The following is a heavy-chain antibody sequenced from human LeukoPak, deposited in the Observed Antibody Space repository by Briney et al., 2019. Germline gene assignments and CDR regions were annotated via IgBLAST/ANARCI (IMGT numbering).Heavy chain of an antibody. CDR3: ARRGSGKYFDQ. CDR1: GVSISTYS. Sequence: RSETLSLTCTVSGVSISTYSWSWIRQPPGKGLEWIGYISYSGSTSYNPSLRSRVTISVDTSKNQFSLKLSSVTAADTAVYYCARRGSGKYFDQWGQGTLVTVSS. D-gene: IGHD3-10*01. J-gene: IGHJ4*02. V-gene: IGHV4-59*08. CDR2: ISYSGST.